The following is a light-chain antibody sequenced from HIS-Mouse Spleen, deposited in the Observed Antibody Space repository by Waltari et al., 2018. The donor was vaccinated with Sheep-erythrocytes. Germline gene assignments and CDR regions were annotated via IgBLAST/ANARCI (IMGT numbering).Light chain of an antibody. CDR1: SSDVGCYNY. CDR3: CSYAGSYNHV. CDR2: YVS. V-gene: IGLV2-11*01. J-gene: IGLJ1*01. Sequence: SALTQPRSVSGSPGQSVTISSPGTSSDVGCYNYVSWYQQHPGKAPKLMIYYVSKRPSGVPDRFSGSKSGNTASLTISGLQAEDEADYYCCSYAGSYNHVFATGTKVTVL.